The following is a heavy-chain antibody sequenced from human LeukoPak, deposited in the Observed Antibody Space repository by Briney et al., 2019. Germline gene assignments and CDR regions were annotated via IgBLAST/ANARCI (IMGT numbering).Heavy chain of an antibody. CDR3: ARLVGSGSSPFDY. J-gene: IGHJ4*02. V-gene: IGHV4-39*07. Sequence: SETLSLTCTVSGGSISSSSYYWGWIRQPPGKGLEWIGSIYYSGSTYYNPSLKSRVTISVDTSKNQFSLKLSSVTAADTAVYYCARLVGSGSSPFDYWGQGTLVTVSS. CDR2: IYYSGST. CDR1: GGSISSSSYY. D-gene: IGHD3-10*01.